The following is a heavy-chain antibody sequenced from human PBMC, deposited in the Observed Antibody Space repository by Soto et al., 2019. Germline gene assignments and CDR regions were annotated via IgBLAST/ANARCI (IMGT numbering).Heavy chain of an antibody. D-gene: IGHD6-6*01. J-gene: IGHJ4*02. Sequence: GGSLRLSCAASGFTFSSYAMHWVRQAPGKGLEWVAVISYDGSNKYYADSVKGRFTISRDNSKNTLYLQMNSLRAEDTAVYYCARVGLDEYSSSYFDYWGQGTLVTVSS. CDR3: ARVGLDEYSSSYFDY. CDR2: ISYDGSNK. V-gene: IGHV3-30-3*01. CDR1: GFTFSSYA.